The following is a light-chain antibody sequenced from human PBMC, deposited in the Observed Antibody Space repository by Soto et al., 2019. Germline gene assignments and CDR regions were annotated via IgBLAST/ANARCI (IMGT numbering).Light chain of an antibody. CDR1: SSDVGGYNY. V-gene: IGLV2-8*01. CDR2: EVT. Sequence: QSALTQPPSASGSLGQSVTISCTGTSSDVGGYNYVSWHQQHPGKAPKVMIYEVTKRPPGVPDRFSGSKSGNTASLTVSGLPAEDEADYYWSSFAGGGNPVLLGGGTKLPVL. J-gene: IGLJ2*01. CDR3: SSFAGGGNPVL.